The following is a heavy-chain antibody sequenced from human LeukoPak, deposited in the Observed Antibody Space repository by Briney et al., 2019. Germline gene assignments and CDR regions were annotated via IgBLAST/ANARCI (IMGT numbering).Heavy chain of an antibody. J-gene: IGHJ6*02. CDR2: ISGSGGST. CDR1: GFTFSNYV. D-gene: IGHD6-6*01. V-gene: IGHV3-23*01. CDR3: AKDVAARHDYYYGMDV. Sequence: GGSLRLSCAASGFTFSNYVMTWVRQAPETGLQWVSTISGSGGSTYYADSVKGRFTISRDSSKNTLYLQMNSLRAEDTAVYYCAKDVAARHDYYYGMDVWGQGTTVTVSS.